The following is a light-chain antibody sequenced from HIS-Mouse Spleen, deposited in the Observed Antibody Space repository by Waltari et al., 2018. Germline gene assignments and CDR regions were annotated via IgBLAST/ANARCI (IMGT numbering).Light chain of an antibody. CDR3: SSYTSSSTLV. Sequence: QSALTQPASVSGSPGQSLTISCTGTSSDVGGYNYLSWYQQHPGKAPKLMIYEVSNRPSGVSNRFSGSKSGNTASLTISGLQAEDEADYYCSSYTSSSTLVFGGGTKLTVL. CDR2: EVS. J-gene: IGLJ3*02. CDR1: SSDVGGYNY. V-gene: IGLV2-14*01.